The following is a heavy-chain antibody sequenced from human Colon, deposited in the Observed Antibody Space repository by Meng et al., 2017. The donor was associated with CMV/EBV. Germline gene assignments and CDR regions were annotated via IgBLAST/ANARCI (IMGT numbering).Heavy chain of an antibody. D-gene: IGHD2-2*01. Sequence: GGSLRLSCASSGFTFPSSAMTWVRQAPGKGLEWVSFISGSGSSTDYADSVKGRFAISRDNSKNMLHLQMNNLRAEDTAIYYCAKDGRYCSSASCYIPPGYFYAMDIWGQGTTVTVSS. V-gene: IGHV3-23*01. CDR3: AKDGRYCSSASCYIPPGYFYAMDI. J-gene: IGHJ6*02. CDR1: GFTFPSSA. CDR2: ISGSGSST.